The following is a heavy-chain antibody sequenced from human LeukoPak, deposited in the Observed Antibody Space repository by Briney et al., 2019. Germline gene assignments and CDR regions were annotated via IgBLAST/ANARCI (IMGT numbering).Heavy chain of an antibody. CDR1: GFTFSSYS. D-gene: IGHD6-13*01. V-gene: IGHV3-21*01. CDR2: ISSSSSYI. CDR3: ARAGEFSWAFDY. Sequence: GGSLRLSCAASGFTFSSYSMNWARQAPGKGLEWVSSISSSSSYIYYADSVKGRFTISRDNAKNSLYLQMNSLRAEDTAVYYCARAGEFSWAFDYWGQGTLVTVSS. J-gene: IGHJ4*02.